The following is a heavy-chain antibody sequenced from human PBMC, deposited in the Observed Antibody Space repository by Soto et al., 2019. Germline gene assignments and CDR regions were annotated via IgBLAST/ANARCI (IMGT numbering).Heavy chain of an antibody. CDR1: GFTFSSYA. D-gene: IGHD2-15*01. Sequence: QVQLVESGGGVVQPGRSLRLSCAASGFTFSSYAMHWVRQAPGKGLEWVAVISYDGSNKYYADSVKGRFTISRDNSKNTLYLQMNSLRAEDTAVYYCASAEGLAATHPPFDYWGQGTLVTVSS. J-gene: IGHJ4*02. CDR2: ISYDGSNK. V-gene: IGHV3-30-3*01. CDR3: ASAEGLAATHPPFDY.